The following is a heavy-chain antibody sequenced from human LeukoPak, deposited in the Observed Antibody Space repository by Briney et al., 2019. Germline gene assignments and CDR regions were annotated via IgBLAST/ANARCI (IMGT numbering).Heavy chain of an antibody. CDR1: GFTFSSYA. CDR2: ITGGGGST. J-gene: IGHJ4*02. Sequence: GGSLRLSCAASGFTFSSYAMSWVRQAPGEGLEWVSAITGGGGSTYYADSVKGRFTISRDNSKNTLYLQMNSLRAEDTAVYYCAKDRSYSGFSGRGAYFDYWGQGALVTVSS. D-gene: IGHD3-10*01. CDR3: AKDRSYSGFSGRGAYFDY. V-gene: IGHV3-23*01.